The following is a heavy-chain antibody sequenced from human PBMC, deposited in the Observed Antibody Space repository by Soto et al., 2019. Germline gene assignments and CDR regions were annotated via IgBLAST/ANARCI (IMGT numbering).Heavy chain of an antibody. J-gene: IGHJ4*02. CDR2: IYYSGST. V-gene: IGHV4-30-4*01. CDR1: GGSISSGDYY. D-gene: IGHD3-3*01. Sequence: SETLSLTCTVSGGSISSGDYYWSWIRQPPGKGLEWIGYIYYSGSTYYNPSLKSRVTISVDTSKNQFSLKLSSVTAADTALFYFARGPLRFLEWLLQPPIDYWGQGTLVTVSS. CDR3: ARGPLRFLEWLLQPPIDY.